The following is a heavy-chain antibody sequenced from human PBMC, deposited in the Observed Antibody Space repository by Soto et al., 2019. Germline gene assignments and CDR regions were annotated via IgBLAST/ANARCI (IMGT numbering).Heavy chain of an antibody. Sequence: QVQLVQSGAEVKKPGSSVKVSCKASGGTFSSYAISWVRQAPGQGLEWMGGIIPIFGTANYAQKFQGRVTITADEYTSTAYMELSSLRSEDTAVYYCARGGYSYGLYYYYGMDVWGQGTTVTVSS. CDR1: GGTFSSYA. D-gene: IGHD5-18*01. CDR2: IIPIFGTA. J-gene: IGHJ6*02. CDR3: ARGGYSYGLYYYYGMDV. V-gene: IGHV1-69*01.